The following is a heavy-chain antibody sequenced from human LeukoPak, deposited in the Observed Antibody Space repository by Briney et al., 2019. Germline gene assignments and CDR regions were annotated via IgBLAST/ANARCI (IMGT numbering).Heavy chain of an antibody. J-gene: IGHJ3*02. D-gene: IGHD4-11*01. CDR1: GFTFSNYA. V-gene: IGHV3-23*01. CDR2: ISDIGDRT. Sequence: PGGSLRLSCAASGFTFSNYAMSWVRQAPGRGLEWVSSISDIGDRTYYADSVQGRFTISRDNSKNTLYLQMHSLRAEDTAVYYCATLQEIWGQGTMVTVSS. CDR3: ATLQEI.